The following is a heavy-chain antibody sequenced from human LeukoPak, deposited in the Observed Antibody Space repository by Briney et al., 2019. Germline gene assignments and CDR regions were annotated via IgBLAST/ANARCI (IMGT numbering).Heavy chain of an antibody. V-gene: IGHV4-59*11. CDR1: GGSISSHY. Sequence: SETLSLTCTVSGGSISSHYWSWIRQPPGKGLEWIGYIYYSGSTNYNPSLKSRVTISVDTSKNQFSLKLSSVTAADTAVYYCARETYYYDSSGSRIPYYFDYWGQGTLATVSS. D-gene: IGHD3-22*01. CDR2: IYYSGST. J-gene: IGHJ4*02. CDR3: ARETYYYDSSGSRIPYYFDY.